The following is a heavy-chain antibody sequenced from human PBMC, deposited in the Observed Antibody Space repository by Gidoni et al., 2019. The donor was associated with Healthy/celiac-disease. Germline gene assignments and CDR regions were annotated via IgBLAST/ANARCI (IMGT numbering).Heavy chain of an antibody. J-gene: IGHJ3*02. D-gene: IGHD3-9*01. CDR2: ISSSSSQM. V-gene: IGHV3-21*01. CDR3: ARASLVDDAFDI. Sequence: GGLVKPGGSLRPSCAASGFTVSSYSMNWVRQAPGKGLEWVSCISSSSSQMYYADSVKGRFTIARDNAKNSLYLQMNSLRAEDTAVYYGARASLVDDAFDIWGQGTMVTVSS. CDR1: GFTVSSYS.